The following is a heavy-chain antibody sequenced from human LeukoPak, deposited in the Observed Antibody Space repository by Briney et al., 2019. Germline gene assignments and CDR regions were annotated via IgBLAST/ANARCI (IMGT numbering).Heavy chain of an antibody. CDR2: ISAYNGNT. J-gene: IGHJ3*02. D-gene: IGHD2-15*01. CDR3: AIPYAGPPRPQGALGYCSGGSCYSDAFDI. V-gene: IGHV1-18*01. CDR1: GYTFTSYG. Sequence: ASVKVSCKASGYTFTSYGISWVRQAPGQGLEWMGWISAYNGNTNYAQKLQGRITITRDTSASTAYMELSSLRSEDTAVYYCAIPYAGPPRPQGALGYCSGGSCYSDAFDIWGQGTMVTVSS.